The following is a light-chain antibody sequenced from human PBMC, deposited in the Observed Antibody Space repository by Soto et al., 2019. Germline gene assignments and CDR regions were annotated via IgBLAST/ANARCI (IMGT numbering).Light chain of an antibody. CDR3: SSYTTNITPVV. CDR1: SGDIGGYNY. V-gene: IGLV2-14*01. Sequence: QSALTQPASVSGTPGKSITISCTGTSGDIGGYNYVSWYQQHPGKDPKLLISEVTNRPSGVSNRFSGSKSGNTASLTISGLQAEDEADYYCSSYTTNITPVVFGGGTKLTVL. J-gene: IGLJ2*01. CDR2: EVT.